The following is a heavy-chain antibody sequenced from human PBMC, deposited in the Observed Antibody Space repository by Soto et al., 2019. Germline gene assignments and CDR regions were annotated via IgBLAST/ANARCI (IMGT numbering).Heavy chain of an antibody. D-gene: IGHD6-13*01. V-gene: IGHV1-69*13. CDR1: GVTFSSYA. J-gene: IGHJ6*01. CDR3: ARAPQAARYYCYGMEF. CDR2: IIPIFGTA. Sequence: ASVKVSCKASGVTFSSYAISWVRQAPLQGLEWMVGIIPIFGTANYAQKFQGRVTITADESTSTAYMELSSLRSEETAVYYCARAPQAARYYCYGMEFWGQGTTVTFSS.